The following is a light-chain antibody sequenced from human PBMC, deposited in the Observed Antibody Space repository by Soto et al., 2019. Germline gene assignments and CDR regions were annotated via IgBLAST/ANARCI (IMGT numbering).Light chain of an antibody. CDR3: KQYDDXSLT. CDR1: QYITNS. Sequence: DIQMTQSPSSLSASVGDRVTITCQASQYITNSLNWYQQKPGKAPNLLIFDASNLDAGVPSRFSGSGSGTYFPFTIHSLQPEDVATYYFKQYDDXSLTCGGGTKV. J-gene: IGKJ4*01. V-gene: IGKV1-33*01. CDR2: DAS.